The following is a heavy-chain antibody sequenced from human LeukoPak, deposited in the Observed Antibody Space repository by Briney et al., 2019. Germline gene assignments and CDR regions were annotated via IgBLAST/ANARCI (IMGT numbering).Heavy chain of an antibody. J-gene: IGHJ4*02. Sequence: GGSLRLSCAASGFTFSSYAMSWVRQAPGKGLEWVSAISTSGSSTYYADSVKGRFTISRDNSENTLYLQMNSIRAEDTAVYYCAKPLVGANYFDYWGQGTLVTVSS. CDR3: AKPLVGANYFDY. CDR2: ISTSGSST. D-gene: IGHD1-26*01. CDR1: GFTFSSYA. V-gene: IGHV3-23*01.